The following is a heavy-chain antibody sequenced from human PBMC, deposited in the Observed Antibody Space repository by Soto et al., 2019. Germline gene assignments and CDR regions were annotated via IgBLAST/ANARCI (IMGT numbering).Heavy chain of an antibody. Sequence: GGSLRLSCAASGFTFSSYAMHWVRQAPGKGLEWVAVISYDGSNKYYADSVKGRFTISRDNSKNTLYLQMNSLRAEDTAVYYCARDEEEWLGAFDIWGQGTMVTVSS. J-gene: IGHJ3*02. D-gene: IGHD6-19*01. V-gene: IGHV3-30-3*01. CDR2: ISYDGSNK. CDR3: ARDEEEWLGAFDI. CDR1: GFTFSSYA.